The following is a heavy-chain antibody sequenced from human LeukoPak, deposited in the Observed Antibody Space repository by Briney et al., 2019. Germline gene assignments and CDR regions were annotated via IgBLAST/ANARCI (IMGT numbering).Heavy chain of an antibody. CDR1: GFTFSSYS. D-gene: IGHD3-10*01. Sequence: LTGRSLRLSCAASGFTFSSYSMNWVRQAPGKGLEWVSYISSSSSTIYYADSVKGRFTISRDNAKNSLYLQMNSLRAEDTAVYYCAREGSGSYYSRSWFDPWGQGTLVTVSS. CDR3: AREGSGSYYSRSWFDP. J-gene: IGHJ5*02. V-gene: IGHV3-48*04. CDR2: ISSSSSTI.